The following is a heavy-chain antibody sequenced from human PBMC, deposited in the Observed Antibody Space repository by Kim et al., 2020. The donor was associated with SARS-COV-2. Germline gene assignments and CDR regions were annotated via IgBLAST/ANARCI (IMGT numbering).Heavy chain of an antibody. CDR3: AKAPGRTTVTTFDY. J-gene: IGHJ4*02. V-gene: IGHV3-23*01. Sequence: ADYVKGRFTISRDHSKSTLYLHMNSLSAEDTAIYYCAKAPGRTTVTTFDYWGQGALVTVSS. D-gene: IGHD4-17*01.